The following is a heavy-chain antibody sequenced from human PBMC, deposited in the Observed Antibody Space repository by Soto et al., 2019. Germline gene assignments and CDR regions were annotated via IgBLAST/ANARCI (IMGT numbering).Heavy chain of an antibody. D-gene: IGHD1-26*01. CDR1: GFTFGDYA. J-gene: IGHJ6*04. CDR2: IRSKAYGGTT. V-gene: IGHV3-49*04. Sequence: PGGSLRLSCTASGFTFGDYAMSWVRQAPGKGLEWVGFIRSKAYGGTTEYAASVKGRFTISRDDSKSIAYLQMNSLKTEDTAVYSCNRKFHSGYEYYGMDDWGEGTTVTVST. CDR3: NRKFHSGYEYYGMDD.